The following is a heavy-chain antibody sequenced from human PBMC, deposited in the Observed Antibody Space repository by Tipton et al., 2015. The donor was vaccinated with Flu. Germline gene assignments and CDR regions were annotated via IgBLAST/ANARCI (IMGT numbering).Heavy chain of an antibody. Sequence: TLSLTCAVYGGSFSGYQWSWIRQRPGKGLEWIGEISHSGGTSYNPPLKSRVTISVDTSKNQFSLRLSSVTAADTAVYYCARARRASGVAVVAATSLVTTYYFDYWGQGTLVTVSS. CDR1: GGSFSGYQ. CDR2: ISHSGGT. CDR3: ARARRASGVAVVAATSLVTTYYFDY. J-gene: IGHJ4*02. V-gene: IGHV4-34*01. D-gene: IGHD2-15*01.